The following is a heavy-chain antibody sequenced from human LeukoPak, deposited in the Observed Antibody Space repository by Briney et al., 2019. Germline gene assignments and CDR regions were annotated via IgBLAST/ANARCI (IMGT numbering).Heavy chain of an antibody. D-gene: IGHD1-1*01. CDR1: GYSISSGYY. CDR3: ARHQRFLDYFDY. Sequence: SETLSLTCAVSGYSISSGYYWGWIRQPPGKGLEWIGSIYHSGSTYYNPSLKSRVTISVDTSKNQFSLKLSSVTAADTAVYYCARHQRFLDYFDYWGQGTLVTVSS. J-gene: IGHJ4*02. V-gene: IGHV4-38-2*01. CDR2: IYHSGST.